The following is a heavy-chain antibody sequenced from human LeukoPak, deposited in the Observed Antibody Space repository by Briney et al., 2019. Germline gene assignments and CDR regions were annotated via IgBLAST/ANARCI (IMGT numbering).Heavy chain of an antibody. Sequence: TGGSLRLSCAASGFTFSSYEVNWVRQAPGKGLERVSYISSSGSTIYYADSVKGRFTISRDNAKNSLYLQMNSLRAEDTAVYYCASPKYSSSWYVPWGQGTLVTVSS. J-gene: IGHJ5*02. CDR2: ISSSGSTI. V-gene: IGHV3-48*03. CDR3: ASPKYSSSWYVP. D-gene: IGHD6-13*01. CDR1: GFTFSSYE.